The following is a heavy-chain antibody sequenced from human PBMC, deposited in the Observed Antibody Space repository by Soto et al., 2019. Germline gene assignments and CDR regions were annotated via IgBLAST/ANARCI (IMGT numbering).Heavy chain of an antibody. CDR1: GFTFSSYG. D-gene: IGHD2-2*01. J-gene: IGHJ4*02. Sequence: HPGGSLRLSCAASGFTFSSYGMHWVRQAPGKGLEWVAVIWYDGSNKYYADSVKGRFTISKDNSKNTLYLQMNSLRAEDTAVYYCARDALLGYCSSTSCAPDYWGQGTLVTVPQ. V-gene: IGHV3-33*01. CDR2: IWYDGSNK. CDR3: ARDALLGYCSSTSCAPDY.